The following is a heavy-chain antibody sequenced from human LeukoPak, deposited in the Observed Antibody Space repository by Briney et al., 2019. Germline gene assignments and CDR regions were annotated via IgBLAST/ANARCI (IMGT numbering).Heavy chain of an antibody. CDR3: AKGSSSWYASYDY. CDR2: ISGSGGST. V-gene: IGHV3-23*01. J-gene: IGHJ4*02. CDR1: GFTFSSYA. Sequence: GGSLRLSCAASGFTFSSYAMSWVRQAPGKGLEWVSAISGSGGSTYYAGSVKGRFTISRDNSKNTLYLQMNSLRAEDTAVYNCAKGSSSWYASYDYWGQGTLVTVSS. D-gene: IGHD6-13*01.